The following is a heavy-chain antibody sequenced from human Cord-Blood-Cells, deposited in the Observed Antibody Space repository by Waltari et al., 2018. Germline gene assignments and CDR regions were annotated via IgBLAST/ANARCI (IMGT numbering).Heavy chain of an antibody. V-gene: IGHV3-48*01. CDR3: ARDEYSSSLFYYYGMDV. CDR2: ISSSSSTI. Sequence: EVQLLESGGGLVQPRGSLRLSCAAAGFTFSSYSLIWVRHAPGQGLEWVSYISSSSSTIYYADSVKGRFTISRDNAKNSLYLQMNSLRAEDTAVYYCARDEYSSSLFYYYGMDVWGQGTTVTVSS. CDR1: GFTFSSYS. J-gene: IGHJ6*02. D-gene: IGHD6-6*01.